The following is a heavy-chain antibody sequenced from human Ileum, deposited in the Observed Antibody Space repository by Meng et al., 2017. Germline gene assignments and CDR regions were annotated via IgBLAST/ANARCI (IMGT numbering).Heavy chain of an antibody. Sequence: QRQLEGSGPGLLKPSGPTSRTCAVSGCSINSYVWWSWVRQAPGKGLEWIGEIYPGGSINYNPSLKSRVTISADTSKNQFSLSLDSVTAADTAVYYCVRNDYCSGGTCYPHLDYWGQGTLVTVSS. V-gene: IGHV4-4*02. D-gene: IGHD2-15*01. CDR3: VRNDYCSGGTCYPHLDY. J-gene: IGHJ4*02. CDR2: IYPGGSI. CDR1: GCSINSYVW.